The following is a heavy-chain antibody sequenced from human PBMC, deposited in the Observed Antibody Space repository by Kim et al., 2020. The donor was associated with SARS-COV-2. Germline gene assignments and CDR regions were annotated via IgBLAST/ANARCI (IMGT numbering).Heavy chain of an antibody. CDR3: PRHTGNHCDRGFDN. J-gene: IGHJ4*01. V-gene: IGHV3-73*01. CDR2: IRSKPNNYAS. D-gene: IGHD2-21*02. Sequence: GGSLRLSCVASGFTFSDSAMHWVRQASGKGLEWVGRIRSKPNNYASSDSASVTVRFTIASAESTNTVYLQRVSLKTDATAVYFCPRHTGNHCDRGFDN. CDR1: GFTFSDSA.